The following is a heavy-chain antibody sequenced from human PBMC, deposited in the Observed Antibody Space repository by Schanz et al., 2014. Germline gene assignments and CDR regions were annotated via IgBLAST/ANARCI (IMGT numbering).Heavy chain of an antibody. J-gene: IGHJ4*02. Sequence: QVQLVQSGSELKKPGASVKVSCKASGYTFAMYDMNWVRQAPGQGLEWMGWINTNTANPTYAQGFTGRFVYTLDASVPTAYLEISFLKADDTAVFFCARGEANWGQYWGQGTLVTVSS. CDR1: GYTFAMYD. CDR3: ARGEANWGQY. D-gene: IGHD7-27*01. V-gene: IGHV7-4-1*02. CDR2: INTNTANP.